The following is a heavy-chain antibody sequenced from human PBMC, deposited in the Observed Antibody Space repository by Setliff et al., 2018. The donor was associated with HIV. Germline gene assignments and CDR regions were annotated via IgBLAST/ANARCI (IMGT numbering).Heavy chain of an antibody. CDR2: VHYSGRT. CDR3: ARHRAQRGSGTYYDDWFDP. CDR1: GGSLSGYY. J-gene: IGHJ5*02. Sequence: SETLSLTCAAYGGSLSGYYWSWIRQTPGKGLEWIGEVHYSGRTAYNPSLQSRVAISVDMYRNQFFLRLTSVTAAETSVYYCARHRAQRGSGTYYDDWFDPWGQGTLVTVSS. D-gene: IGHD3-10*01. V-gene: IGHV4-34*01.